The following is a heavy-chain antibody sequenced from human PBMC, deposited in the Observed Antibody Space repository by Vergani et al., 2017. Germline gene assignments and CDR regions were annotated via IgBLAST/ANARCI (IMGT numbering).Heavy chain of an antibody. Sequence: QLQLQESGPGLVKPSETLSLTCTVSGGSISSSSYYWGWIRQPPGKGLEWIGSIYYSGSTYYNPSLKSRVTISVDTSKNQFSLKLSSVTAADTAVYYCARRRDYYDSSGYYHAGWFDPWGQGTLVTVSS. D-gene: IGHD3-22*01. CDR3: ARRRDYYDSSGYYHAGWFDP. CDR1: GGSISSSSYY. J-gene: IGHJ5*02. CDR2: IYYSGST. V-gene: IGHV4-39*01.